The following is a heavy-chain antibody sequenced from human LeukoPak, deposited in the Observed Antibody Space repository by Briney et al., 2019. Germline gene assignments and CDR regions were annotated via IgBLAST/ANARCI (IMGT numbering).Heavy chain of an antibody. CDR2: IYYSGST. CDR1: GGSITSYY. D-gene: IGHD4-17*01. V-gene: IGHV4-59*01. Sequence: SETLSLTCTVSGGSITSYYWSWIRQPPGKGLEWIGYIYYSGSTKYNPSLTSRVTISVHTTKNQFSLKLSSVTAADTAVYYCARHLSVTPYFDYWGQGSLVTVSS. CDR3: ARHLSVTPYFDY. J-gene: IGHJ4*02.